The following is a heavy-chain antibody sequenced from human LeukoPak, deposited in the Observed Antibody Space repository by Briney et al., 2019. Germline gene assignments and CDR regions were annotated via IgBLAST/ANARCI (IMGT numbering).Heavy chain of an antibody. D-gene: IGHD6-13*01. CDR1: GFTFSSYW. V-gene: IGHV3-7*01. CDR2: IKQDGSEK. J-gene: IGHJ6*03. Sequence: GGSLRLSCAASGFTFSSYWMSWVRQAPGKGLEWVANIKQDGSEKYYVDSVKGRFTISRDNAKNSLYLQMNSLRAEDTAVYYCAKYSSSRYYYYYMDVWGKGTTVTVSS. CDR3: AKYSSSRYYYYYMDV.